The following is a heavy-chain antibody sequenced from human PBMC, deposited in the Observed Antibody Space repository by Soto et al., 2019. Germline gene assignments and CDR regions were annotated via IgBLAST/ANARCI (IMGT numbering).Heavy chain of an antibody. D-gene: IGHD5-18*01. CDR1: GFTFSNYA. J-gene: IGHJ4*02. V-gene: IGHV3-30*18. Sequence: QVQLVESGGGVVQPGRSLRLSCAASGFTFSNYAMHWVRQAPGKGLEWVGFTPSERDDKSYADPVKGRFTISRDNSKSTVYLQLNSLTTEDTAVYYCAKGEGDTYGPDYWGQGTLVTV. CDR3: AKGEGDTYGPDY. CDR2: TPSERDDK.